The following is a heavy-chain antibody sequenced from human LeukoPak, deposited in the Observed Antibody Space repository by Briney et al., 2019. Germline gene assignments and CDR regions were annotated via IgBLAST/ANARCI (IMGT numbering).Heavy chain of an antibody. CDR1: GFTFSSYG. CDR3: ARGYYDSSGYPDAFDI. D-gene: IGHD3-22*01. Sequence: GGSLRLSCAASGFTFSSYGMHWVRQAPGKGLEWVAVIWYGGSNKYYADSVKGRFTISRDNSKNTLYPQMNSLRAEDTAVYYCARGYYDSSGYPDAFDIWGQGTMVTVSS. V-gene: IGHV3-33*08. J-gene: IGHJ3*02. CDR2: IWYGGSNK.